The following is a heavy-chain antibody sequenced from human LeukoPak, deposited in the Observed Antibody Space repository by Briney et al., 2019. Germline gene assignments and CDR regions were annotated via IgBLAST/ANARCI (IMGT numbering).Heavy chain of an antibody. V-gene: IGHV1-8*01. J-gene: IGHJ3*02. D-gene: IGHD2-2*01. CDR2: MNPNSGNT. Sequence: ASVKVSCKASGYTFTSYDINWVRQATGQGLEWMGWMNPNSGNTGYAQKFQGRVTMTRNTSISTAYMELSSLRSEDTAVYYCARGTVVVPAAADAFDIWGQGTMVTVSS. CDR3: ARGTVVVPAAADAFDI. CDR1: GYTFTSYD.